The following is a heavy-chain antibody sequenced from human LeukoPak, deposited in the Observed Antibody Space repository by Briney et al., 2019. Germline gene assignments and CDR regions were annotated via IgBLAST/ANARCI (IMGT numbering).Heavy chain of an antibody. Sequence: GGSLRLSCVASGFTLDDYAMHWVRQAPAKGLEWVSLISGDGGSTYYADSVKGRFTISRDNSKNSLYLQMNSPRTEDTALYYCAKVGILTGYWTFDYWGQGTLVTVSS. CDR3: AKVGILTGYWTFDY. CDR1: GFTLDDYA. D-gene: IGHD3-9*01. CDR2: ISGDGGST. V-gene: IGHV3-43*02. J-gene: IGHJ4*02.